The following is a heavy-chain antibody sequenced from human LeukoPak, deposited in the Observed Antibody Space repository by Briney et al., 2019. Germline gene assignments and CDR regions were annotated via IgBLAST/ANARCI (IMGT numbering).Heavy chain of an antibody. CDR3: ARGPRTIFGVVIHKLYNWFDP. V-gene: IGHV4-39*07. CDR2: IYYSGST. CDR1: GDSVRSSSYF. Sequence: SETLSLTCTVSGDSVRSSSYFWAWIRQPPGKGLEWIANIYYSGSTYYNPSLKSRVTISVDTSKNQFSLKLSSVTAADTAVYYCARGPRTIFGVVIHKLYNWFDPWGQGTLVTVSS. J-gene: IGHJ5*02. D-gene: IGHD3-3*01.